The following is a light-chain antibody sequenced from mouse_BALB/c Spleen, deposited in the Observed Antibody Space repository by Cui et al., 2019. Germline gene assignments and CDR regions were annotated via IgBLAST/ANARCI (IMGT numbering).Light chain of an antibody. V-gene: IGKV6-15*01. Sequence: DIVMPQSQKFMSTSVGDRVSVTCKASQNVGTNVAWYQQKPGQSPKALIYSASYRYSGVPDRFTGSGSGTDFTLTISNVQSEDWAVYFCQQYNSYPPYTFGGGTKLEIK. J-gene: IGKJ2*01. CDR2: SAS. CDR3: QQYNSYPPYT. CDR1: QNVGTN.